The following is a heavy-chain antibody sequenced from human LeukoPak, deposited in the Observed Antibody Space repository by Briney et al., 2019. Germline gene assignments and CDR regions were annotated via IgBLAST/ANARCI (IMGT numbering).Heavy chain of an antibody. J-gene: IGHJ3*02. Sequence: ASVKVSCKASGGTFSSYAISWVRQAPGQGLEWMGGIIPIFGTANYAQKFQGRVTITADESTSTAYMELSSLRSEDTAIYYCARDSKAYCGGDCFPDAFDIWGQGTKVIVSS. V-gene: IGHV1-69*13. D-gene: IGHD2-21*02. CDR2: IIPIFGTA. CDR1: GGTFSSYA. CDR3: ARDSKAYCGGDCFPDAFDI.